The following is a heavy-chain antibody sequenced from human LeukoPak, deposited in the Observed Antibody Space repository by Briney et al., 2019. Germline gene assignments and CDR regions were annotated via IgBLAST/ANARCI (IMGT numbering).Heavy chain of an antibody. Sequence: SGTLSLTCAVSGGSISSSNWWSWVRQPPGKGLEWIGEIYHSGSTNYNPSLKSRVTISVDKSKNQFSLKLSSVTAADTAVYYCARTLSQRFGNPYYFDYWGQGTLVTVSS. CDR1: GGSISSSNW. CDR2: IYHSGST. V-gene: IGHV4-4*02. D-gene: IGHD3-10*01. CDR3: ARTLSQRFGNPYYFDY. J-gene: IGHJ4*02.